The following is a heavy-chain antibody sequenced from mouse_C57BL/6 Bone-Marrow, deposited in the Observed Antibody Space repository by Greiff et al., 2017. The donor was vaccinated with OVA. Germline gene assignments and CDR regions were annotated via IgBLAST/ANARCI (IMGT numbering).Heavy chain of an antibody. CDR3: ARHPRTGAMDY. Sequence: EVHLVESGGDLVKPGGSLKLSCAASGFTFSSYGMSWVRQTPDKRLEWVATISSGGSYTYYPDSVKGRFTISRDNAKNTLYLQMSSLKSEDTAMYYCARHPRTGAMDYWGQGTSVTVSS. CDR2: ISSGGSYT. J-gene: IGHJ4*01. V-gene: IGHV5-6*01. CDR1: GFTFSSYG.